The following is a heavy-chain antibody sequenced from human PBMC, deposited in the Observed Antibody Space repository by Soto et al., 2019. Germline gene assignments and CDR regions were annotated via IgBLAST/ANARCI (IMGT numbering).Heavy chain of an antibody. V-gene: IGHV1-69*02. CDR3: ASWGSFDY. J-gene: IGHJ4*02. CDR1: GGTFSSYT. CDR2: IIPILGIA. Sequence: QVQLVQSGAEVKKPGSSVKVSCKASGGTFSSYTISWVRQAPGQGLEWMGRIIPILGIANYAQKFQGRVTITADKSTSTAYMGLSSLSSEDTAVYYCASWGSFDYWGQGTLVTVSS. D-gene: IGHD3-16*01.